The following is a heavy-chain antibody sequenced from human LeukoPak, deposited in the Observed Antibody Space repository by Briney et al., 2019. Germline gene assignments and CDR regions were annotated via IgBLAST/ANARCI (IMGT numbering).Heavy chain of an antibody. J-gene: IGHJ4*02. CDR1: GFTVSSNY. CDR3: ARDYYDGSAYYSYYEY. D-gene: IGHD3-22*01. CDR2: IYSGGST. Sequence: GGSLRLSRAASGFTVSSNYMSWVRQAPGEGLEWVSAIYSGGSTYYADSVKGRFTISRDNSKNTLSLQMNSLRAEDTAVYYCARDYYDGSAYYSYYEYWGQGTLVTVSS. V-gene: IGHV3-53*01.